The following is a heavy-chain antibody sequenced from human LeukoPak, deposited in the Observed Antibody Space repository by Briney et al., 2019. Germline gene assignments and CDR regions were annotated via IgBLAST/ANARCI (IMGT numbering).Heavy chain of an antibody. V-gene: IGHV3-53*01. CDR1: GFTVGTNY. CDR3: ARGFGGDLLGYYFDS. J-gene: IGHJ4*02. Sequence: GGSLRLSCAASGFTVGTNYVTWVRQAPGKGLEWVSFISGGGLTYFADSVKGRFTISRDYSKNTVYLQLNSLRADDTAMYFCARGFGGDLLGYYFDSWGQGALVTVSS. CDR2: ISGGGLT. D-gene: IGHD3-10*01.